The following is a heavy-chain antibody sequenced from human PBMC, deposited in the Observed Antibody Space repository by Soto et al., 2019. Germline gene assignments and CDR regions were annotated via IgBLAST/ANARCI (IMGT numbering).Heavy chain of an antibody. CDR3: AREQSITMIVVVTTVHYGMDV. Sequence: GESLKISCQGSGYGFTTYWISWVRQMPGKGLEWMGKIDPGDSSTNYSPSFRGHITISVDRSINTAHLQFSSLKAADTAVYYCAREQSITMIVVVTTVHYGMDVWGQGTTVTVSS. J-gene: IGHJ6*02. V-gene: IGHV5-10-1*01. D-gene: IGHD3-22*01. CDR1: GYGFTTYW. CDR2: IDPGDSST.